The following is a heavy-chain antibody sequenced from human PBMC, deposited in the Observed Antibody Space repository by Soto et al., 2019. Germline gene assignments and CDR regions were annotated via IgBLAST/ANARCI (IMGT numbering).Heavy chain of an antibody. J-gene: IGHJ4*02. CDR2: LYSSGNT. D-gene: IGHD3-22*01. CDR3: ARGPYSSGYYVVDY. CDR1: GASISAYA. Sequence: QVQLQESGPGLVKPSETLSLTCTVSGASISAYAWSWIRQPAGKGLEWIGRLYSSGNTNYNPSFKSRLTMSAAASKNQFSLKLSSVTAADTAVYYCARGPYSSGYYVVDYWGQGTLVTVSS. V-gene: IGHV4-4*07.